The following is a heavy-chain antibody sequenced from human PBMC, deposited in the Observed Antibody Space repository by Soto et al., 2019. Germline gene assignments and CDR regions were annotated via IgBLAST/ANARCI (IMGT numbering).Heavy chain of an antibody. Sequence: SETLSLTCTVSGGSISSYYWSWIRQPPGKGLEWIGYIYYSGSTNYNPSLKSRSTISVDTSNNQFSLKLNSVTTADTAVYYCARDGREASGMDVWGQGNKVTVSS. D-gene: IGHD1-26*01. V-gene: IGHV4-59*01. J-gene: IGHJ6*02. CDR2: IYYSGST. CDR1: GGSISSYY. CDR3: ARDGREASGMDV.